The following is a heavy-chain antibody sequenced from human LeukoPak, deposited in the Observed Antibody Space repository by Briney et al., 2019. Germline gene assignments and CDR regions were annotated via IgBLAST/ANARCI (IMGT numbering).Heavy chain of an antibody. J-gene: IGHJ4*02. CDR2: IRNDGTNE. CDR1: GFTFNTYG. Sequence: GGSLRLSCAASGFTFNTYGMHWVRQDPGKGLEWVAIIRNDGTNENYADSVKGRFTISRDNAKNSLYLQMNSLRDEDTAVYYCARDHNYDSSGYFLYYWGQGTLVTVSS. CDR3: ARDHNYDSSGYFLYY. D-gene: IGHD3-22*01. V-gene: IGHV3-30*02.